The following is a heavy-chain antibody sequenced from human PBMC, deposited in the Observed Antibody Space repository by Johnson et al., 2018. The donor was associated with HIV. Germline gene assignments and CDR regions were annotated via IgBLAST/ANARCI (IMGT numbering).Heavy chain of an antibody. CDR2: ISYDGSNK. D-gene: IGHD6-13*01. J-gene: IGHJ3*02. Sequence: QVQLVESGGGVVQPGGSLRLSCAASGFTFSSYAMYWVRQAPGKGLEWVAFISYDGSNKYYADSVKGRFTISRDNSKNTLYLQMNSLRAEDTALYYCAKVQLVRTFDAFDIWGQGTMVTVSS. CDR3: AKVQLVRTFDAFDI. CDR1: GFTFSSYA. V-gene: IGHV3-30-3*01.